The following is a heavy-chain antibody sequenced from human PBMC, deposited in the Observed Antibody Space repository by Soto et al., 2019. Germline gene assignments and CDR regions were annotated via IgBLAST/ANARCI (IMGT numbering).Heavy chain of an antibody. J-gene: IGHJ4*02. D-gene: IGHD4-17*01. V-gene: IGHV4-31*02. CDR1: GGSISSGGYY. Sequence: SETLSLTXTVSGGSISSGGYYWSWIRQHPGKGLEWIGYIYYSGSTYYNPSLKSRVTISVDTSKNQFSLKLSSVTAADTAVYYCARVSPLSDTPPHHDYGDAFDYWGQGTLVTAPQ. CDR3: ARVSPLSDTPPHHDYGDAFDY. CDR2: IYYSGST.